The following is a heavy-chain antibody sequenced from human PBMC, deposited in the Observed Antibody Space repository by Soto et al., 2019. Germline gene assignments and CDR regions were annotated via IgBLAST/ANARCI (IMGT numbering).Heavy chain of an antibody. CDR3: ASVYGYDTTCRYYSDS. D-gene: IGHD6-13*01. V-gene: IGHV6-1*01. CDR2: TYYRSKWYH. CDR1: GDSVSSISAA. J-gene: IGHJ4*01. Sequence: SQTLSLTCAISGDSVSSISAAWNWIRQSPSRGLEWLGRTYYRSKWYHDYAISVKSRITINPDTSRNQFSLQLNSVTPEDTAVYYCASVYGYDTTCRYYSDSRRHGPLVTVP.